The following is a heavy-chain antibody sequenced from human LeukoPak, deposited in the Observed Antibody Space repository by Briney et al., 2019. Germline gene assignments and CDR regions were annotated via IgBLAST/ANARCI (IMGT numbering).Heavy chain of an antibody. Sequence: GESLRLSCAASGFAVSSNYMSWVRQAPGKGLEWVSVIYSGGSTYYADSVKGRFTISRDNSKNTLYLQMNSLRPEGTAAYYCAKVGIVGATTSAYFEYWGQGTLVTVSS. J-gene: IGHJ4*02. CDR1: GFAVSSNY. D-gene: IGHD1-26*01. CDR3: AKVGIVGATTSAYFEY. CDR2: IYSGGST. V-gene: IGHV3-53*01.